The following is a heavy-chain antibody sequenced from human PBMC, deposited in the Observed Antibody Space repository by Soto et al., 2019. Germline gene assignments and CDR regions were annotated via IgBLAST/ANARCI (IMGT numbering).Heavy chain of an antibody. D-gene: IGHD3-10*01. Sequence: QLVQSGAEVKKPGSSVKVSCRASGGDFNSYTISWVRQAPGQGPEWMGTIIPILDVTKNAQKFQGRVTITADKSTSTVYMELRSLRSDDTGVYYCAQLWFGELWHGMDVWGQGTTVTVSS. V-gene: IGHV1-69*02. J-gene: IGHJ6*02. CDR2: IIPILDVT. CDR3: AQLWFGELWHGMDV. CDR1: GGDFNSYT.